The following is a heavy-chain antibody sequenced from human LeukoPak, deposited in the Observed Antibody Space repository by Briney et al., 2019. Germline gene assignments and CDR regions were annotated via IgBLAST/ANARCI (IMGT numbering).Heavy chain of an antibody. J-gene: IGHJ4*02. CDR1: GGSFSGNS. CDR2: IKNSGST. CDR3: ARFYDYDSSFDY. D-gene: IGHD3-22*01. Sequence: PSETLSLTCAVYGGSFSGNSWSWIRQPPGKGLEWIGEIKNSGSTNYNPSLESRVTISVDTSKNQFSLKLTSVTAADTAVYYCARFYDYDSSFDYWGQGTLVTVSS. V-gene: IGHV4-34*01.